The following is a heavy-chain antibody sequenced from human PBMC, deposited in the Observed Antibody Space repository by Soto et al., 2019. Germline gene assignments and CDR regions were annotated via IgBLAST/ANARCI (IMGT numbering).Heavy chain of an antibody. CDR3: AREPYDGYNDNTFDY. CDR2: ISYGGGNE. D-gene: IGHD3-16*01. Sequence: GGSLRLSCAASGFTFSGFTMHWVRQAPGKGLEWLAVISYGGGNEHYADSVKGRFTISRDNSRNTLYLQMNSLRVEDTAVYYCAREPYDGYNDNTFDYWGQGTLVTVSS. CDR1: GFTFSGFT. V-gene: IGHV3-30-3*01. J-gene: IGHJ4*02.